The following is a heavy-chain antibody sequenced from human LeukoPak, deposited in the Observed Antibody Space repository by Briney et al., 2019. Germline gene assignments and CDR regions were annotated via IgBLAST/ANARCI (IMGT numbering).Heavy chain of an antibody. Sequence: GGSLRLSCAASGFTFSSYGMHWVRQAPGKGLEWLALIWDDGSKEKYADSVKGRFTISRDNSKNTLYLQMNSLRAEDTAVYCARGRGISSWYVDYWGQGTLVSVSS. CDR3: ARGRGISSWYVDY. V-gene: IGHV3-33*01. D-gene: IGHD6-13*01. CDR2: IWDDGSKE. CDR1: GFTFSSYG. J-gene: IGHJ4*02.